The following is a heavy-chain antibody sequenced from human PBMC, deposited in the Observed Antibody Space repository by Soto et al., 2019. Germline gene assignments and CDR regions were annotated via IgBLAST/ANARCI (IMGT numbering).Heavy chain of an antibody. CDR1: GYNFNQYY. CDR2: INLRGGTT. Sequence: QVQLVQSGPEVRKPGASVRLSCAASGYNFNQYYIHWVRQAPGQGLEWMGIINLRGGTTEYAHKLRGRGIVTGDTSTSTAYMELSSLRSEDTAVYFCGRGPDDSDVPRWDHWGQGTLITVSS. J-gene: IGHJ4*02. V-gene: IGHV1-46*02. CDR3: GRGPDDSDVPRWDH. D-gene: IGHD4-17*01.